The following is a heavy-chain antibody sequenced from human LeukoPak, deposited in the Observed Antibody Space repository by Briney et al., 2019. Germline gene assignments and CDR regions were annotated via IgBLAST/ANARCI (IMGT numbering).Heavy chain of an antibody. CDR1: GFTFSSYE. CDR3: ARVEMAALDY. J-gene: IGHJ4*02. D-gene: IGHD5-24*01. Sequence: GGSLRLSCAASGFTFSSYEMNWVRQAPGKGLEWVSYISSSSSTIYYADSVKGRFTISRDNAKNSLYLQMNSLRAEDTAVYYCARVEMAALDYWGQGTLVTVSS. CDR2: ISSSSSTI. V-gene: IGHV3-48*01.